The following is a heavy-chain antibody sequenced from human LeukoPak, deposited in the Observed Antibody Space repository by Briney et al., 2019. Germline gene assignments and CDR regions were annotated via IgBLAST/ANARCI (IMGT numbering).Heavy chain of an antibody. V-gene: IGHV3-30*02. CDR1: GFTFSTFG. J-gene: IGHJ4*02. D-gene: IGHD1-14*01. CDR2: IRYGGSNK. Sequence: PGGSLRLSCATSGFTFSTFGMHWVRQAPGKGLEWVAFIRYGGSNKYYADPVKGRFTISRDNSKNTLYLQMNSLRAEDTAVYYCVKDNPLDYWGQGTLVIVSS. CDR3: VKDNPLDY.